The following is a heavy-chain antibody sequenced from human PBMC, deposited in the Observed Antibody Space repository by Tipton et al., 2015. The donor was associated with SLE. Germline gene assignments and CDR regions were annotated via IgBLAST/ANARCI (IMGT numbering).Heavy chain of an antibody. CDR2: ISWNSGSI. CDR1: GFTFDDYA. D-gene: IGHD6-13*01. CDR3: ARGVLRIAAAGTLGY. Sequence: QLVQSGGGLVQPGRSLRLSCAASGFTFDDYAMHWVRQAPGKGLEWVSGISWNSGSIGYADSVKGRFTISRDNAKNSLYLQMNSLRAEDTALYYCARGVLRIAAAGTLGYWGQGTLVTVSS. J-gene: IGHJ4*02. V-gene: IGHV3-9*01.